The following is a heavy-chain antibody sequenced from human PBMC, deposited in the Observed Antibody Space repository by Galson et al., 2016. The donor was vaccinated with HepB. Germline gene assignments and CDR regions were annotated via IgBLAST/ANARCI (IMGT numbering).Heavy chain of an antibody. CDR1: GFIFYDFA. V-gene: IGHV3-23*01. CDR3: AKTGGEYKFDY. Sequence: SLRLSCAASGFIFYDFAMSWVRQAPGEGLEWVAIISGSGGITDYADSVQGRFSISRDNSKNALFLQLNSLRAADTAVHYCAKTGGEYKFDYWGQGALVTVSS. J-gene: IGHJ4*02. CDR2: ISGSGGIT. D-gene: IGHD1-1*01.